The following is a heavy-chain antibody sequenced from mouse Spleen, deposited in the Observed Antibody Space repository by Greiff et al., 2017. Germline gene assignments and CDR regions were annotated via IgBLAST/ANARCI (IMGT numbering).Heavy chain of an antibody. D-gene: IGHD1-1*01. CDR1: GFTFSDYG. V-gene: IGHV5-17*01. J-gene: IGHJ2*01. CDR3: ARDYYDGSRFDY. CDR2: ISSGSSTI. Sequence: EVKLMESGGGLVKPGGSLKLSCAASGFTFSDYGMHWVRQAPEKGLEWVAYISSGSSTIYYADTVKGRFTISRDNAKNTLFLQMTSLRSEDTAMYYCARDYYDGSRFDYWGQGTTLTVSS.